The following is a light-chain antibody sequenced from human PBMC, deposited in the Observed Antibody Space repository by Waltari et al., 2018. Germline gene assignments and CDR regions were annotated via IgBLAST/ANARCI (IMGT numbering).Light chain of an antibody. J-gene: IGKJ4*01. Sequence: EIVLTQSQATLSLSPGERATLSCRASQSVGNYLAWYQQKPGQAPRLLIYDASNRATGIPARFSGSGSGTDFTLTISSLEPEDFAVYYCQQRSNWSPALTFGGGTKVEIK. CDR1: QSVGNY. V-gene: IGKV3-11*01. CDR3: QQRSNWSPALT. CDR2: DAS.